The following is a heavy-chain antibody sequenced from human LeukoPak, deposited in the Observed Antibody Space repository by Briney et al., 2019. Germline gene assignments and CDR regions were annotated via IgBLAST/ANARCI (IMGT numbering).Heavy chain of an antibody. CDR3: ASPPTRECSSISCPLSY. J-gene: IGHJ4*02. V-gene: IGHV5-51*01. CDR2: ICPGDSDT. Sequence: GESLKISCKGSGYSFTSYWIAWVRQMPGKGLEWMGIICPGDSDTRYSPSFQGQVTISVDKSVSAAYLQWSSLKATDTAMYYCASPPTRECSSISCPLSYWGQGTLVTVSS. D-gene: IGHD2-2*01. CDR1: GYSFTSYW.